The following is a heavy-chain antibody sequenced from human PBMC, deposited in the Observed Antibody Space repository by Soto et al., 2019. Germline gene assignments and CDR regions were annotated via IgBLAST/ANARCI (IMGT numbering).Heavy chain of an antibody. CDR2: IDPSDSYT. Sequence: GESLKISCKGSGYSFTSYWTSWVRQMPGKGLEWMGRIDPSDSYTNYSPSFQGHVTISADKSISTAYLQWSSLKASDTAMYYWARPDVTGMDVWGQGTTVTVSS. D-gene: IGHD2-21*02. CDR1: GYSFTSYW. CDR3: ARPDVTGMDV. J-gene: IGHJ6*02. V-gene: IGHV5-10-1*01.